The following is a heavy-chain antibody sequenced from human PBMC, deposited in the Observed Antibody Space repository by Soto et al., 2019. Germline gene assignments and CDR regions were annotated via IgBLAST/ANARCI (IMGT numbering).Heavy chain of an antibody. CDR1: GGSVSSGSYY. CDR3: ARISGYSYGLPPYFDY. J-gene: IGHJ4*02. Sequence: QVQLQESGPGLVKPSETLFLTCTVSGGSVSSGSYYWSWIRQPPGKGLEWIGYIYYSGSTNYNPSLKSRVTISVDTSKNQFSLKLSSVTAADTAVYYCARISGYSYGLPPYFDYWGQGTLVTVSS. V-gene: IGHV4-61*01. CDR2: IYYSGST. D-gene: IGHD5-18*01.